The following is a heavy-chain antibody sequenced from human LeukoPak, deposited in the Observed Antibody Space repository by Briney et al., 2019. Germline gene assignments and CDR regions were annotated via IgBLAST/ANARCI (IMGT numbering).Heavy chain of an antibody. D-gene: IGHD5-18*01. CDR3: ARTPRGYSYGYLYYYYYMDV. Sequence: GASVKVSCKPSGYTFTSYDINWVRQATGQGLEWMGWMNPNSGNTGYAQKFQGRVTMTRNTSISTAYMELSSLRSEDTAVYYCARTPRGYSYGYLYYYYYMDVWGKGTTVTVSS. J-gene: IGHJ6*03. CDR1: GYTFTSYD. V-gene: IGHV1-8*01. CDR2: MNPNSGNT.